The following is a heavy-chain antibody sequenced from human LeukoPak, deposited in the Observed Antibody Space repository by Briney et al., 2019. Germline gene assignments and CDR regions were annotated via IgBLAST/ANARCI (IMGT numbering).Heavy chain of an antibody. V-gene: IGHV3-21*01. D-gene: IGHD3-22*01. J-gene: IGHJ4*02. Sequence: GGSLRLSCAASGFTVSSNYMSWVRQAPGKGLEWVSSISSSSSYIYYADSVKGRFTISRDNAKNSLYLQMNSLRAEDTAVYYCARGGTYYYDSMAYWGQGTLVTVSS. CDR2: ISSSSSYI. CDR3: ARGGTYYYDSMAY. CDR1: GFTVSSNY.